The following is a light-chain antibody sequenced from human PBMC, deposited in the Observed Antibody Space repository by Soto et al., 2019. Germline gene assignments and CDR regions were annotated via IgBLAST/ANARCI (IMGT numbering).Light chain of an antibody. CDR2: AAS. CDR3: QQASRFPLT. Sequence: IQITQSPSSVSASVGDTVTITCRASQLISSWLAWYQQKPGKAPKLLIYAASNLQSGVPSRFSGSESVTDFTLTIRSLQPEDFATYFCQQASRFPLTFGGGTKVEI. J-gene: IGKJ4*01. V-gene: IGKV1-12*01. CDR1: QLISSW.